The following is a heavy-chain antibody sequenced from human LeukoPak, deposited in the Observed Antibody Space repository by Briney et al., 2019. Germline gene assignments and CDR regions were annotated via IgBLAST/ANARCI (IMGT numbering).Heavy chain of an antibody. Sequence: GASVKVSCKASGYTFTGYYMHWVRQAPGKGLEWMGGFDPEDGETIYAQKFQGRVTMTEDTSTDTAYMELSSLRSEDTAVYYCATLCGSRDYYYYYMDVWGKGTTVTISS. CDR3: ATLCGSRDYYYYYMDV. CDR1: GYTFTGYY. V-gene: IGHV1-24*01. CDR2: FDPEDGET. D-gene: IGHD3-16*01. J-gene: IGHJ6*03.